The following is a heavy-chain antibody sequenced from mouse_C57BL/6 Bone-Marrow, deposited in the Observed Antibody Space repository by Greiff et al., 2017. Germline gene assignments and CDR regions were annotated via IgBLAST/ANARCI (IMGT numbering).Heavy chain of an antibody. Sequence: VQLQQSGAELVKPGASVKLSCTASGFHIKDTYMHWVKQRPEQGLEWIGRIDPANGNTKYDPKFQGKATITADTSSNTAYLQLSSLTSEDTAVYYCATRLLRWYFDVWGAGTTVTVSS. CDR2: IDPANGNT. V-gene: IGHV14-3*02. D-gene: IGHD2-3*01. CDR3: ATRLLRWYFDV. J-gene: IGHJ1*01. CDR1: GFHIKDTY.